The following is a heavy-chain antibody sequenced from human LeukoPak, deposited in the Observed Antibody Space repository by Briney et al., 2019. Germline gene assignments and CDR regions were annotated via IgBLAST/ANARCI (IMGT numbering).Heavy chain of an antibody. Sequence: PSETLSLTCTVSGGSISSGDYYWSWIRQPPGKGLEWIGYIYTSGSTNYNPSLKSRVTISVDTSKNQFSLKLSSVTAADTAVYYCARHGGNSAFTYYYYYYMDVWGKGTTVTVSS. CDR3: ARHGGNSAFTYYYYYYMDV. CDR2: IYTSGST. J-gene: IGHJ6*03. V-gene: IGHV4-30-4*01. CDR1: GGSISSGDYY. D-gene: IGHD4-23*01.